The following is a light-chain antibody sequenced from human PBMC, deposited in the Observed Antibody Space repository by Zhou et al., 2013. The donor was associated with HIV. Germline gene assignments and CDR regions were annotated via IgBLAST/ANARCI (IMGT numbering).Light chain of an antibody. CDR3: QQYDSSIPT. Sequence: DIQMTQSPSSLSASVGDRVTITCRASQGISNYLAWYQQRPGNVPKLLIYAASTLQSGVPSRFSGSGSGTDFALTISRLEPEDFAVYYCQQYDSSIPTFGQGTKVEIK. V-gene: IGKV1-27*01. J-gene: IGKJ1*01. CDR2: AAS. CDR1: QGISNY.